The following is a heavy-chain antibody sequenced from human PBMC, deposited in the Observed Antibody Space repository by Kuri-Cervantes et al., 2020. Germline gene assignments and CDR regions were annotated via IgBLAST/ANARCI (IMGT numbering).Heavy chain of an antibody. CDR3: VRMGKYCSTDGTCYSLDY. J-gene: IGHJ4*02. Sequence: SGPTLVKPTQTLTLTCTFSGFSLTTSGMSVTWVRQPPGKALEWLALVDWDDDKYYSTSLKTRLTISKDTSKNQVVLTVTNMDPVDTATYYCVRMGKYCSTDGTCYSLDYWGQGTLVTVSS. D-gene: IGHD2-15*01. CDR1: GFSLTTSGMS. V-gene: IGHV2-70*20. CDR2: VDWDDDK.